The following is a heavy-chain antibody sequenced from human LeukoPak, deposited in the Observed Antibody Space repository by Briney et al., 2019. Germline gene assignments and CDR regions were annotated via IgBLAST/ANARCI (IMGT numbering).Heavy chain of an antibody. CDR3: ARTSFETSAYSSLDY. J-gene: IGHJ4*02. V-gene: IGHV4-39*07. CDR1: GGSIRSSSYY. D-gene: IGHD6-13*01. Sequence: PSETLSLTCTVSGGSIRSSSYYWGWIRQPPGRGLEWIASIYHSGSTYYNPSLRSRVTISLDTSKNQFSLKPSSVTAADTAVYYCARTSFETSAYSSLDYWGQGTLVTVSS. CDR2: IYHSGST.